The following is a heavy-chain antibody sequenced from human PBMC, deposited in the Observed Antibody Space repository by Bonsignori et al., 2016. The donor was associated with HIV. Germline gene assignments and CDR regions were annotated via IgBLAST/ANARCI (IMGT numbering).Heavy chain of an antibody. CDR1: GGSFSGYY. CDR2: INHSGST. Sequence: SETLSLTCAVYGGSFSGYYWSWIRQPPGKGLEWIGEINHSGSTNYNPSLKSRVTISVDTSKNQFSLKLSSVTAADTAVYYCARGPVFWSGYYTRWYMDVWGKGTTVTVSS. D-gene: IGHD3-3*01. V-gene: IGHV4-34*01. CDR3: ARGPVFWSGYYTRWYMDV. J-gene: IGHJ6*03.